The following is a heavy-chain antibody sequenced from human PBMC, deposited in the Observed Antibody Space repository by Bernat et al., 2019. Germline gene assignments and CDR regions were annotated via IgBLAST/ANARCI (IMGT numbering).Heavy chain of an antibody. CDR2: ISGSGGST. D-gene: IGHD4-17*01. CDR1: GFTFSSYA. J-gene: IGHJ6*02. V-gene: IGHV3-23*01. CDR3: AKDHSTVTTYYYYYGMDV. Sequence: EVQLLESGGGLVQPGGSLRLSCAASGFTFSSYAMSWVRQAPGKGLEWVSAISGSGGSTYYADSVKGRFTISRDNSKNTLYLQMNSLRAEDTAVYYCAKDHSTVTTYYYYYGMDVWGQGTTVTVSS.